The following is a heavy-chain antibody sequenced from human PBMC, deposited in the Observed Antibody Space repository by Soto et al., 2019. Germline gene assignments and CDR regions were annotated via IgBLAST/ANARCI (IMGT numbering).Heavy chain of an antibody. D-gene: IGHD1-7*01. CDR3: GGTGTTDDF. CDR1: GASVNTGDYY. J-gene: IGHJ1*01. V-gene: IGHV4-30-4*01. Sequence: VQLQGSGPGLVKPSQTLSLTCTVSGASVNTGDYYWSYIRQFPGKGLEWLGYIFYIGDTYYNPSSKSRATISLTTSRNQISLTLPSVTDADTAVYFCGGTGTTDDFWGQGTMVTVSS. CDR2: IFYIGDT.